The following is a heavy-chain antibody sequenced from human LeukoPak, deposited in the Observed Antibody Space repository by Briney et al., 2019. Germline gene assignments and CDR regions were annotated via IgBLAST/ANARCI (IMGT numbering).Heavy chain of an antibody. V-gene: IGHV3-23*01. Sequence: PGGSLRLSCAASGFTFSSYAMSWVRQAPGKGLEWVSAISGSGGTTFCADSVKGRFTISRDNSKNTLYLQMNSLRAEDTALYYCAQSLGQVRPDYWGQGTLVTVSS. CDR3: AQSLGQVRPDY. J-gene: IGHJ4*02. CDR2: ISGSGGTT. D-gene: IGHD4/OR15-4a*01. CDR1: GFTFSSYA.